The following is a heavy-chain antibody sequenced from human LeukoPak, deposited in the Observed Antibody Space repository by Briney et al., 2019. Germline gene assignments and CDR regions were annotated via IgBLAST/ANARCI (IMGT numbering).Heavy chain of an antibody. V-gene: IGHV4-59*12. J-gene: IGHJ5*02. CDR2: IYYSGST. Sequence: SSETLSLTCTVSGGSISSYYWSWIRQPPGKGLEWIGYIYYSGSTNYNPSLKSRVTISVDTSKNQFSLKLSSVTAADTAVYYCARGGPYYYGSGSKNWFDPWGQGTLVTVSS. CDR1: GGSISSYY. CDR3: ARGGPYYYGSGSKNWFDP. D-gene: IGHD3-10*01.